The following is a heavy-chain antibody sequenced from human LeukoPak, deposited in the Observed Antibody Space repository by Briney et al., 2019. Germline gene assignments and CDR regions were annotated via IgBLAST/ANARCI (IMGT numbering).Heavy chain of an antibody. D-gene: IGHD2-2*01. Sequence: SVKVSCKASGGTFSSYAISWVRQAPGQGLEWMGGIIPIFGTANYAQKFQGRVTITTDESTSTAYMELSSPRSEDTAVYYCARGRRYCSSTSCFLSDLSDFYYYYMDVWGKGTTVTVSS. V-gene: IGHV1-69*05. CDR3: ARGRRYCSSTSCFLSDLSDFYYYYMDV. CDR1: GGTFSSYA. CDR2: IIPIFGTA. J-gene: IGHJ6*03.